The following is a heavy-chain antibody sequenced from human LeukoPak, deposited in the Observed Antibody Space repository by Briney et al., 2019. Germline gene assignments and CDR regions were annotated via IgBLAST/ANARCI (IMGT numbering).Heavy chain of an antibody. J-gene: IGHJ4*02. Sequence: GGSLRLSCAASGFTFSNAWMSWVRQAPGKGLEWVGRIKSKTDGGTTDYAAPVKGRFTISRDDSKNTLYLQMNSLKTEDTAVYYCTTALHRYCSSTSCYSSYYWGQGTLVTVSS. CDR2: IKSKTDGGTT. V-gene: IGHV3-15*01. D-gene: IGHD2-2*02. CDR3: TTALHRYCSSTSCYSSYY. CDR1: GFTFSNAW.